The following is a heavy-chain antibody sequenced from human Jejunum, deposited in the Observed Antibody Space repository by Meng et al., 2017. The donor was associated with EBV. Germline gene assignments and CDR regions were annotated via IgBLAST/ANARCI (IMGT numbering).Heavy chain of an antibody. CDR3: ASPPGGGTGGY. J-gene: IGHJ4*02. V-gene: IGHV3-11*01. CDR2: ISSGGTTI. Sequence: VQLGEFGGGLVTPGGSLRLSCEVSGFTFSDYSMSWMRQAPGKGLEWVSYISSGGTTIYYADSVKGRFTISRDNGKNSLYLEMNSLRADDTAMYYCASPPGGGTGGYWGQGTLVTVSS. D-gene: IGHD2-8*02. CDR1: GFTFSDYS.